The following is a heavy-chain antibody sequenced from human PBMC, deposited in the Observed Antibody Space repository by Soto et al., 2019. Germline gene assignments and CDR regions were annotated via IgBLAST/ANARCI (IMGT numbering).Heavy chain of an antibody. Sequence: QVQLVQSETEVAEPGASVRLSCKTSGYTFSTYGLSWVRQAPGQGLEWMGWTVAISESTIYAQKFQGRVTVTTDRSTHTGYLELSRLTSDDTALYYCAGVAGYGSGSRHFDNWGQGTLVTVSS. CDR1: GYTFSTYG. CDR3: AGVAGYGSGSRHFDN. V-gene: IGHV1-18*01. J-gene: IGHJ4*02. D-gene: IGHD3-10*01. CDR2: TVAISEST.